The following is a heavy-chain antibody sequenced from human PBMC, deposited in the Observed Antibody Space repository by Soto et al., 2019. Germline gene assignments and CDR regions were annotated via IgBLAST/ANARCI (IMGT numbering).Heavy chain of an antibody. Sequence: ASVKVSCKASGYTFTSYGISWVRQAPGQRLEWMGWINAGNGNTKYSQKFQGRVTITRDTSASTAYMELSSLRSEDTAVYYCARGEGNWNYDYYYYMDVWGRGTKVTVSS. CDR1: GYTFTSYG. J-gene: IGHJ6*03. D-gene: IGHD1-20*01. V-gene: IGHV1-3*01. CDR2: INAGNGNT. CDR3: ARGEGNWNYDYYYYMDV.